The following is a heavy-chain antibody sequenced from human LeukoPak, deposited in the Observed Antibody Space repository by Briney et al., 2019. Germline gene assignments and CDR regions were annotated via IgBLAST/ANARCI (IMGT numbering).Heavy chain of an antibody. J-gene: IGHJ6*02. CDR3: ARAHGAFSYGMDV. V-gene: IGHV4-39*07. CDR2: IYYSGST. CDR1: GGSISSSSYY. Sequence: SETLSLTCTVSGGSISSSSYYWGWIRQPPGKGLEWIGSIYYSGSTYYNPSLKSRVTISVDTSKNQFSLKLSSVTAADTAVYYCARAHGAFSYGMDVWGQGTTVTVSS. D-gene: IGHD4-17*01.